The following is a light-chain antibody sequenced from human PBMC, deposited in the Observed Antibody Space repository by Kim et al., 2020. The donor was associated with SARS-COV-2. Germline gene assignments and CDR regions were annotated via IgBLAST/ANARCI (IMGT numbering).Light chain of an antibody. CDR1: QSVNSY. Sequence: LSPGERATRSCRASQSVNSYLAWYQQKPGQAPRLLIYDASNRATDIPARFSGSGSGIDFTLTISSLEPADFAVYYCQHRGNWPRTFGQGTKVDIK. J-gene: IGKJ1*01. V-gene: IGKV3-11*01. CDR3: QHRGNWPRT. CDR2: DAS.